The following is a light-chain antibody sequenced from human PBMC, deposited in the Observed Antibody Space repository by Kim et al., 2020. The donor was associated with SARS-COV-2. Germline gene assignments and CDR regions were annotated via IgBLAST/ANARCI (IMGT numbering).Light chain of an antibody. CDR3: QQSYSTPLT. CDR2: AAS. J-gene: IGKJ4*01. CDR1: QGISSY. Sequence: ASVGDRVTITCRASQGISSYLNWYQQKPGKAPKLLIYAASSLQSGVPSRFSGSGSGTDFTLTISSLQPEDFATYYCQQSYSTPLTFGGGTKVEIK. V-gene: IGKV1-39*01.